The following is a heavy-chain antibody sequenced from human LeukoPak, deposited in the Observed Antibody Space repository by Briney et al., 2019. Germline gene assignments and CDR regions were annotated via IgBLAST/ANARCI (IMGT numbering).Heavy chain of an antibody. D-gene: IGHD4-17*01. V-gene: IGHV1-46*01. CDR2: INPSGGST. Sequence: ASVKVSCKASGYTFTSYYMHWVRQAPGQGLEWMGIINPSGGSTSYAQKSQGRVTMTRDTSTSTVYMELSSLRSEDTAVYYCARDLAPGDPPVNWFDPWGQGTLVTVSS. CDR3: ARDLAPGDPPVNWFDP. J-gene: IGHJ5*02. CDR1: GYTFTSYY.